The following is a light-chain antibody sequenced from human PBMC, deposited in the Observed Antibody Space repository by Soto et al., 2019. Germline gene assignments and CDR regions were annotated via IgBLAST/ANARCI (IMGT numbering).Light chain of an antibody. CDR2: DAS. Sequence: IVLTQSPATLSLSPGERATLSCRASQSVNTYLAWYQQKPGQAPRLLIYDASSRATGIPVRFSGSGSGTDFTLPISSLEPEDFAVYYCQQRNNWPEYTFGQGTMLEI. J-gene: IGKJ2*01. CDR1: QSVNTY. CDR3: QQRNNWPEYT. V-gene: IGKV3-11*01.